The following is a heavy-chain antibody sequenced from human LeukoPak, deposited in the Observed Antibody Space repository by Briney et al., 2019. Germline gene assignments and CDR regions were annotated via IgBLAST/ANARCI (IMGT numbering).Heavy chain of an antibody. CDR3: ASAVTFGGVIVNSHDY. CDR1: GFTSSNAW. D-gene: IGHD3-16*02. J-gene: IGHJ4*02. Sequence: RGSPSLSSAASGFTSSNAWMSCGRRPPPRGEEWGGRIKSKSDGATTAHAAPVKCRFTISRDDSKNTLYLQMNSLKTEDTAVYYCASAVTFGGVIVNSHDYWGQGTLVTVSS. CDR2: IKSKSDGATT. V-gene: IGHV3-15*01.